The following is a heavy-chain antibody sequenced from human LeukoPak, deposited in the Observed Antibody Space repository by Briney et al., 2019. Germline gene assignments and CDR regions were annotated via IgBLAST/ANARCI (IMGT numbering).Heavy chain of an antibody. CDR1: GFTFSSYS. CDR3: ARRAGAYSHPYDY. J-gene: IGHJ4*02. Sequence: GGSLRLSCAASGFTFSSYSMNWVRQAPGKGLEWVSYITFSSSIIYYADSVKGRFTISRGNSKNTLYLQMNSLRAEDTAVYYCARRAGAYSHPYDYWGQGTLVTVSS. D-gene: IGHD4/OR15-4a*01. CDR2: ITFSSSII. V-gene: IGHV3-48*01.